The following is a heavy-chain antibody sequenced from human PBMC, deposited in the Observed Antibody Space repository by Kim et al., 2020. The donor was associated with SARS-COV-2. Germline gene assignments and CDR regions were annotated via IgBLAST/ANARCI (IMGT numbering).Heavy chain of an antibody. D-gene: IGHD3-22*01. Sequence: PPSTSRYTLSGDTSKNQFSLKLSSGTAADTAVYYCARARITMIVVDAFDIWGQGTMVTVSS. CDR3: ARARITMIVVDAFDI. J-gene: IGHJ3*02. V-gene: IGHV4-31*02.